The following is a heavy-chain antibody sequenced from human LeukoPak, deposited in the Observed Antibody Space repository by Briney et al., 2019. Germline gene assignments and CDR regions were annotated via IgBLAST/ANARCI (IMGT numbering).Heavy chain of an antibody. D-gene: IGHD3-10*01. Sequence: SETLSLTCTVSGGSISSYCWSWIRQPPGKGLEWIGYIYYSGSTNYNPSLKSRVTISVDTSKNQFSLKLSSVTAADTAVYYCARGEYGSGGFDYWGQGTLVTVSS. J-gene: IGHJ4*02. CDR2: IYYSGST. V-gene: IGHV4-59*01. CDR3: ARGEYGSGGFDY. CDR1: GGSISSYC.